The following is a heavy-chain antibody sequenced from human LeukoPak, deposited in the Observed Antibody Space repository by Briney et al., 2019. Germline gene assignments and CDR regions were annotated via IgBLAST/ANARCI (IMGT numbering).Heavy chain of an antibody. D-gene: IGHD1-26*01. J-gene: IGHJ1*01. Sequence: GGSLSLSCVASGFTFSSYPMSWVRQAPGKGLEGVSAIRGSGVTTHYAGSVKGRFSISRDNSKNTLYLQMNSLRAEDTALYYCAKKVVVGATSPYSDFQDWGQGTLVTVSS. V-gene: IGHV3-23*01. CDR3: AKKVVVGATSPYSDFQD. CDR2: IRGSGVTT. CDR1: GFTFSSYP.